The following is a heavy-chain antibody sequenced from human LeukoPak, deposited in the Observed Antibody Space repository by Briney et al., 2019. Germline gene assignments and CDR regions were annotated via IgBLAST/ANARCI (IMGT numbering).Heavy chain of an antibody. Sequence: SETLSLTCTVSGGSISSYYWSWIRQPPGKGLEWIGYIYYSGSTNYNPSLKSRVTISVDTPKNQFSLKLNSVTAADTAVYYCTKERAGTIVDSWGQGTQVTVSS. D-gene: IGHD1-7*01. J-gene: IGHJ5*01. CDR1: GGSISSYY. CDR2: IYYSGST. V-gene: IGHV4-59*12. CDR3: TKERAGTIVDS.